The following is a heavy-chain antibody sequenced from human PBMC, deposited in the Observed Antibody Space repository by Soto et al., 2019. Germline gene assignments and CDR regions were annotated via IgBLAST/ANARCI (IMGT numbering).Heavy chain of an antibody. Sequence: GDSVSSNSAAWNWIRQSPSRGLEWLGRTYYRSKWYNDYAVSVKSRITINPDTSKNQFSLQLNSVTPEDTAVYYCTMVATGGGWFDPWGQGTLVTVSS. CDR1: GDSVSSNSAA. V-gene: IGHV6-1*01. CDR3: TMVATGGGWFDP. D-gene: IGHD5-12*01. CDR2: TYYRSKWYN. J-gene: IGHJ5*02.